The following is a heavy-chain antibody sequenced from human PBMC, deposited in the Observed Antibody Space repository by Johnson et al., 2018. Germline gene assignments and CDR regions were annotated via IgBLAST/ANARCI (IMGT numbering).Heavy chain of an antibody. D-gene: IGHD2-15*01. Sequence: QVQLQQWGAGLLKPSETLSLTCAVYGGSFSGYYWSWIRQPPGKGLEWIGEINHSGSTTYNPSLKSRVTISVDTSKNQFSLKLSPVTAADTAVYYCAHTRMRARVYCSGGSCYDFEYYYGMDVWGQGTTVTVSS. CDR2: INHSGST. CDR1: GGSFSGYY. CDR3: AHTRMRARVYCSGGSCYDFEYYYGMDV. V-gene: IGHV4-34*01. J-gene: IGHJ6*02.